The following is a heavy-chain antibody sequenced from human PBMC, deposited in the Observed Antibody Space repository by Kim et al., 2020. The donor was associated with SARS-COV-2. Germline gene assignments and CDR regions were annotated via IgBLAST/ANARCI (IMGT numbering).Heavy chain of an antibody. J-gene: IGHJ4*02. CDR2: IYYSGST. V-gene: IGHV4-31*03. CDR3: ARTPVVFGYCSSTSCQSGSDY. Sequence: SETLSLTCTVSGGSISSGGYYWSWIRQHPGKGLEWIGYIYYSGSTYYNPSLKSRVTISVDTSKNQFSLKLSSVTAADTAVYYCARTPVVFGYCSSTSCQSGSDYWGQGTLVTVSS. D-gene: IGHD2-2*03. CDR1: GGSISSGGYY.